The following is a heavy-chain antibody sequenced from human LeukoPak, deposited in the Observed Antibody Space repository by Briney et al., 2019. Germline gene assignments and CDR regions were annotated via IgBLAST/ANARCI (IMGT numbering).Heavy chain of an antibody. Sequence: PGGSLRLSCAASGFTFSSYAMSWVRQAPGKGLEWVSGISGSGDNTYYADSVKGRFTISRDSSKNTLYLQMNSLRAEDTAVYYCAKDLITMVRGVYYFGYWGQGTLVTVSS. D-gene: IGHD3-10*01. V-gene: IGHV3-23*01. CDR1: GFTFSSYA. J-gene: IGHJ4*02. CDR3: AKDLITMVRGVYYFGY. CDR2: ISGSGDNT.